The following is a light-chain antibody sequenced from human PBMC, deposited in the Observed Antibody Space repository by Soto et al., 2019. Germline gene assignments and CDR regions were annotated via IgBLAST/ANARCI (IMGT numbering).Light chain of an antibody. CDR3: QQYYSYPRT. CDR1: QGISSY. CDR2: AAY. V-gene: IGKV1-8*01. Sequence: AIRMTQSPSSLSASTGDRVTITCRASQGISSYLAWYQQKPGKAPKLLINAAYNLQSGVPSRFSGSGSGTDFTLTISCLQSEDFEIYYCQQYYSYPRTFGQGTKVEIK. J-gene: IGKJ1*01.